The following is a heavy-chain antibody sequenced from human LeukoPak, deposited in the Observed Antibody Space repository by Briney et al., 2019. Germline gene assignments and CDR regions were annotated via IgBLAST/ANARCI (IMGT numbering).Heavy chain of an antibody. Sequence: GGSLRLSCAASGFTFRSYGMHWVRQAPGKGLEWVAFIRYDGSNKNYADSVKGRFTISRDNSKNTLYLQMNSLRAEDTAVYYCAKRRGLELLYYYYMDVWGKGTTVTVSS. CDR2: IRYDGSNK. CDR1: GFTFRSYG. J-gene: IGHJ6*03. CDR3: AKRRGLELLYYYYMDV. V-gene: IGHV3-30*02. D-gene: IGHD1-7*01.